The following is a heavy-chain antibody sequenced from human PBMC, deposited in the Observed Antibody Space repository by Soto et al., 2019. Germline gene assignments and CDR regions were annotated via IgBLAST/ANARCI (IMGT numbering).Heavy chain of an antibody. Sequence: GGSLRLSCTGSGFTFDDYAMHWVRQAPGKGLEWVSGISWNSGSIGYADSVKGRFTISRDNAKNSLYLQMNSLRAEDTALYYCAKDIRSYYDILTGYSTRPYYYGMDVWGQGTTVTVSS. D-gene: IGHD3-9*01. CDR2: ISWNSGSI. CDR1: GFTFDDYA. CDR3: AKDIRSYYDILTGYSTRPYYYGMDV. J-gene: IGHJ6*02. V-gene: IGHV3-9*01.